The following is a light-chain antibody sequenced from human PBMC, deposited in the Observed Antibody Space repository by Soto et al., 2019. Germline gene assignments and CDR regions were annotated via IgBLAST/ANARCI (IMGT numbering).Light chain of an antibody. CDR3: QQYGSSPT. CDR2: GAS. Sequence: EIVLTQSPGTLSLSPGERATLSCRASQSVSSSYLAWYQQKPGQAPRLLIYGASSRATGIPDRCSGSGSGPDFTLIISRLEPEHFAVYYCQQYGSSPTFGQGTKVEIK. V-gene: IGKV3-20*01. J-gene: IGKJ1*01. CDR1: QSVSSSY.